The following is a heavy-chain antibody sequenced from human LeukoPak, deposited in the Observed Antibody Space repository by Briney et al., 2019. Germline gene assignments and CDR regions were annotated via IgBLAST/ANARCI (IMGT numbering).Heavy chain of an antibody. Sequence: PSETLSLTCTVSGGSISSYYWSWIRQPAGKGLEWIGRIYTSGSTNYNPSLKSRVTMSVDTSKNQFSLKLSSVTAADTAVYYCAREVAAAGRPNWFDPWGQGTLVTVSS. J-gene: IGHJ5*02. CDR3: AREVAAAGRPNWFDP. CDR1: GGSISSYY. V-gene: IGHV4-4*07. D-gene: IGHD6-13*01. CDR2: IYTSGST.